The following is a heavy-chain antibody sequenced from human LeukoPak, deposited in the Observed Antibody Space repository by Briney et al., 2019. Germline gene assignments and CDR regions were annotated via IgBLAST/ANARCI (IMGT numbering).Heavy chain of an antibody. Sequence: ASVKVSCKASGYTFTGYYIHWVRQAPGQGLEWMTWMHPNSGDTNYAQKFQGRVTMTRDTSISTAYMELSRLRSDDTAVYYCARRSIAAIRFDYWGQGTLVTVSS. J-gene: IGHJ4*02. D-gene: IGHD6-6*01. V-gene: IGHV1-2*02. CDR1: GYTFTGYY. CDR3: ARRSIAAIRFDY. CDR2: MHPNSGDT.